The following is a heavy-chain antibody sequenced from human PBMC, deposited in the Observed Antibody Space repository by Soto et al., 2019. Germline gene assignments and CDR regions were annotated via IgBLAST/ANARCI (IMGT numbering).Heavy chain of an antibody. CDR2: IYYSGST. CDR1: GGSISSGGYY. J-gene: IGHJ4*02. CDR3: ARTSDYGELRNRDY. Sequence: SETLSLTCTVSGGSISSGGYYWSWIRQHPGKGLEWIGYIYYSGSTYYNPSLKSRVTISVDTSKNQFSLKLSSVTAADTAVYYCARTSDYGELRNRDYWGQGTLVTVSS. V-gene: IGHV4-31*03. D-gene: IGHD4-17*01.